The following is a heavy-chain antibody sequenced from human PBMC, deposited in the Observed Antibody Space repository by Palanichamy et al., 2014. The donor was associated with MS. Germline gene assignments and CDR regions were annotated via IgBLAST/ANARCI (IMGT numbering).Heavy chain of an antibody. Sequence: QXVAAGREVRRXGSSVKVSCKASGGTFSSYAISWVRQAPGQGLEWMGGIIPXFGTANYAQKFQGRVTITADESTSTAYMELSSLRSEDTAVYYCARADYDFWSGPYYYYYGMDVWGQGTTVTVSS. CDR1: GGTFSSYA. D-gene: IGHD3-3*01. CDR2: IIPXFGTA. CDR3: ARADYDFWSGPYYYYYGMDV. J-gene: IGHJ6*02. V-gene: IGHV1-69*01.